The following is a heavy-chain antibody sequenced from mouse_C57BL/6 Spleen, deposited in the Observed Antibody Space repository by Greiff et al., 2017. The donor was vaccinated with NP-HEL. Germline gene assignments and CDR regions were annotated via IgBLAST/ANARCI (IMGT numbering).Heavy chain of an antibody. CDR2: INPSTGGT. V-gene: IGHV1-42*01. J-gene: IGHJ3*01. CDR1: GYSFTGYY. Sequence: VQLQQSGPELVKPGASVKISCKASGYSFTGYYMNWVKQSPEKSLEWIGEINPSTGGTTSNQKFKAKATLTVDKSSSTAYMQLKSLTSEDSAVYYCARLDDYEAAYWGQGTLVTVSA. CDR3: ARLDDYEAAY. D-gene: IGHD2-4*01.